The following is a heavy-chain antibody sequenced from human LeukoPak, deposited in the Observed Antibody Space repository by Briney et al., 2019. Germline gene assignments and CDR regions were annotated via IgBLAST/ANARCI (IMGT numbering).Heavy chain of an antibody. Sequence: GGSLRLSCAASGFTFSNYAMNWVRQAPGKGLEWVSTISGSGGSTYYADSVKGRFTISRDNAKNSLYLQMNSLRAEDTAVYYCARDNLLTFGGVIVSRNWFDPWGQGTLVTVSS. CDR2: ISGSGGST. J-gene: IGHJ5*02. D-gene: IGHD3-16*02. V-gene: IGHV3-23*01. CDR1: GFTFSNYA. CDR3: ARDNLLTFGGVIVSRNWFDP.